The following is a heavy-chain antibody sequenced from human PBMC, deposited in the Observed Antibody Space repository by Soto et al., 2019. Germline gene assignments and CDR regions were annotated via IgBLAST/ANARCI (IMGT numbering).Heavy chain of an antibody. CDR3: ASARHIGP. V-gene: IGHV3-7*01. CDR1: VFTFSNYW. CDR2: IKQDGSES. D-gene: IGHD2-21*01. J-gene: IGHJ5*02. Sequence: PGWSLRLSCSASVFTFSNYWMSWCRQAPGKGLEWVANIKQDGSESNYADSVKGRFTISRDNAENSLYLQMTSLRAEDTAVYYCASARHIGPWGQGTLVTVSS.